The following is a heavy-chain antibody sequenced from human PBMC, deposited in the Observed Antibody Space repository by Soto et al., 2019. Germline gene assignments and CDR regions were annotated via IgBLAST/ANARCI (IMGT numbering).Heavy chain of an antibody. D-gene: IGHD6-13*01. CDR3: ARSIQRIYSSPSYYFDY. Sequence: QVQLVQSGAEVKKPGASVKVSCKASGYTFTSYGISWVRQAPGQGLEWMGWISAYNGNTNYAQKLQGRVTMTTDTSASTAYMELRSLRSDDTAVYYCARSIQRIYSSPSYYFDYWGQGTLVTVSS. V-gene: IGHV1-18*01. CDR1: GYTFTSYG. CDR2: ISAYNGNT. J-gene: IGHJ4*02.